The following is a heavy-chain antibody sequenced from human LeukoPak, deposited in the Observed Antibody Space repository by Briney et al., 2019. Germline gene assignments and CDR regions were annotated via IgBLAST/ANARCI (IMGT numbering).Heavy chain of an antibody. D-gene: IGHD6-13*01. Sequence: PGGSLRLSCAASGFTFSSYAMSWVRQARGRGLEWVSAISGSCGSTYYADSVKARFTIYRDNSKNTLYLQMNSQKAEDTAVYYCAKASSSSYYDGMDVWGQGTTVTVSS. CDR1: GFTFSSYA. CDR3: AKASSSSYYDGMDV. CDR2: ISGSCGST. J-gene: IGHJ6*02. V-gene: IGHV3-23*01.